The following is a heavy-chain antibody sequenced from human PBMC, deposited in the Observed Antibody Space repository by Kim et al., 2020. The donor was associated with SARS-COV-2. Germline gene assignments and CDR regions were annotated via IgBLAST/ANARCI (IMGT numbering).Heavy chain of an antibody. CDR3: ARDGGWGGMGIAAAD. Sequence: GGSLRLSCAASGFTFSDYYMSWIRQAPGKGLEWISHINSRSTSTDYADSVKGRFTISRDNAKNSLCLQMNSLRAEDTAVYYCARDGGWGGMGIAAADWGQGTLVTVSS. D-gene: IGHD6-13*01. J-gene: IGHJ4*02. CDR2: INSRSTST. CDR1: GFTFSDYY. V-gene: IGHV3-11*06.